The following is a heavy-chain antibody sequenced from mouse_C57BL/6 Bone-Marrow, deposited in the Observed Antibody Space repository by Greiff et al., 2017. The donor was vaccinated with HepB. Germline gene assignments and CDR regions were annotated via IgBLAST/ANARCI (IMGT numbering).Heavy chain of an antibody. J-gene: IGHJ1*03. CDR3: ARRGITTVVPYWYFDV. CDR2: IYPGDGDT. V-gene: IGHV1-82*01. Sequence: VQLQQSGPELVKPGASVKISCKASGYAFSSSWMNWVKQRPGKGLEWIGRIYPGDGDTNYNGKFKGKATLTADKSSSTAYMQLSSLTSEDSAVYFCARRGITTVVPYWYFDVWGTGTTVTVSS. D-gene: IGHD1-1*01. CDR1: GYAFSSSW.